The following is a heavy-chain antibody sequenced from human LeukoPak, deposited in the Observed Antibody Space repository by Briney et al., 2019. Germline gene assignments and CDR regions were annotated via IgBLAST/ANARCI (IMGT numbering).Heavy chain of an antibody. J-gene: IGHJ4*02. D-gene: IGHD2-21*01. V-gene: IGHV3-66*01. CDR3: ARTIWPQVLFDY. CDR1: GFTVSGNY. CDR2: IYSGGST. Sequence: GGSLRLSCAASGFTVSGNYMSWVRQAPGKGLEWVSVIYSGGSTYYADSVKGRFTISRDNSKNTLYLQMNSLRAEDTAVYYCARTIWPQVLFDYWGQGTLVTVSS.